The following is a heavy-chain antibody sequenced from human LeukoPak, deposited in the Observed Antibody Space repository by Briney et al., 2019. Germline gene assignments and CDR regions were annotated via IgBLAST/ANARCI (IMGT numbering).Heavy chain of an antibody. J-gene: IGHJ6*03. D-gene: IGHD2-15*01. V-gene: IGHV4-34*01. CDR1: DFTFNNAW. Sequence: GSLRLSCAASDFTFNNAWMTWVRQAPGKGLEWIGEINHSGSTNYNPSLKSRVTISVDTSKNQFSLKLSSVTAADTAVYYCARADKYYYMDVWDKGTTVTVSS. CDR2: INHSGST. CDR3: ARADKYYYMDV.